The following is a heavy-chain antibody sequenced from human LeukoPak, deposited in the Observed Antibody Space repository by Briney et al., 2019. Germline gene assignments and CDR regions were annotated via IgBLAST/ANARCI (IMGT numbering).Heavy chain of an antibody. Sequence: GESLKISCKGSGYSFTSYWIGWVRQMPGKGLEWMGIIYPGDSDTRYSPSLQGQVTISADKSISTAYLQWSSLKASDTAMYYCARRDGYCSSTSCYADYYYGMDVWGQGTTVTVSS. CDR1: GYSFTSYW. CDR2: IYPGDSDT. J-gene: IGHJ6*02. V-gene: IGHV5-51*01. CDR3: ARRDGYCSSTSCYADYYYGMDV. D-gene: IGHD2-2*01.